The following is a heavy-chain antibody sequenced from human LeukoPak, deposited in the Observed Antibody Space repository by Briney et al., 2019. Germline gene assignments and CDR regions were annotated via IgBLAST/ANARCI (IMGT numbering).Heavy chain of an antibody. J-gene: IGHJ4*02. D-gene: IGHD3-16*01. CDR2: INHSGST. Sequence: PSETLSLTCAVYGGSFSGYYWSWIRQPPGKGLEWIGEINHSGSTNYNPSLKSRVTISVDTSKNQFSLKLSSVTVADTAVYYCARGDEMITFGGALFDYWGQGTLVTVSS. V-gene: IGHV4-34*01. CDR3: ARGDEMITFGGALFDY. CDR1: GGSFSGYY.